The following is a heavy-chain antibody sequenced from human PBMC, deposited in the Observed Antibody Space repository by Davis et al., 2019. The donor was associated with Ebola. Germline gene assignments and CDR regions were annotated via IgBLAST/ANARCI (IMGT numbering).Heavy chain of an antibody. CDR2: ISYAGSNK. V-gene: IGHV3-30-3*01. CDR3: AKEKTAAAASDLYYYYYGMDV. Sequence: GESLKISCAASGFTFSSYAMHWVRQAPGKGLEWVAVISYAGSNKYYADSVKGRFTISRDNSKTTLYLQMNSLRAEDTAVYYCAKEKTAAAASDLYYYYYGMDVWGQGTTVTVSS. J-gene: IGHJ6*02. D-gene: IGHD6-13*01. CDR1: GFTFSSYA.